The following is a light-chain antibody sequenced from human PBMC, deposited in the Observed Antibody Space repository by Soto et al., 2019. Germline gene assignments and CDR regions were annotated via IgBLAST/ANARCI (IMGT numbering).Light chain of an antibody. V-gene: IGKV3-20*01. CDR3: QQYVSWT. Sequence: DIVLTQSPGTLSVSPGERATLSCRASQSISSNYLAWYQQKPGQAPRILIYGASSRATGIPDRFSGSGSGTDFTLTISRLEPEDSAIYYCQQYVSWTFGQGTKVDIK. CDR2: GAS. J-gene: IGKJ1*01. CDR1: QSISSNY.